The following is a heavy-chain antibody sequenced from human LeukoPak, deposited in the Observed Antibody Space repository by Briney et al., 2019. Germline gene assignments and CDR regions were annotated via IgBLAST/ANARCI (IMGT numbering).Heavy chain of an antibody. Sequence: PSETLSLTCTVSGGSISSGGYYWSWIRQHPGKGLEWIGYIYYSGSTYYNPSLKSRVTISVDTSKNQFSLKLSSVTAADTAVYYCARGRKQDYYYDSSGYLAFFDYWGQGTLVTVSS. CDR3: ARGRKQDYYYDSSGYLAFFDY. V-gene: IGHV4-31*03. CDR2: IYYSGST. CDR1: GGSISSGGYY. D-gene: IGHD3-22*01. J-gene: IGHJ4*02.